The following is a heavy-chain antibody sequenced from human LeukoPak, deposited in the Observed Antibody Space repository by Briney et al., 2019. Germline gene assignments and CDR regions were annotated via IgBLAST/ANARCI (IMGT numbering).Heavy chain of an antibody. V-gene: IGHV3-66*01. J-gene: IGHJ2*01. CDR1: GFTVSSTY. CDR2: LYSGGST. D-gene: IGHD6-25*01. Sequence: PGGSLRLSCAASGFTVSSTYMSWVRQAPGKGLEWASFLYSGGSTSYADSVKGRFTISRDDSKNTLYLQMNSLRAEDTAMYYCASSGYAAAPPWVWGRSTLVTVSS. CDR3: ASSGYAAAPPWV.